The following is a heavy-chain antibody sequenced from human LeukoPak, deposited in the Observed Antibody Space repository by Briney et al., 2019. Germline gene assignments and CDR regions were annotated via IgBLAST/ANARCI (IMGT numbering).Heavy chain of an antibody. V-gene: IGHV4-30-4*08. CDR2: IYYSGST. CDR1: GGSISSGDYY. CDR3: ARHPSYYYDSSGYYSVQGWFDP. D-gene: IGHD3-22*01. J-gene: IGHJ5*02. Sequence: SETLSLTCTVSGGSISSGDYYWSWIRQPPGKGLEWIGYIYYSGSTYYNPSLKSRVTISVDTSKNQFSLKLSSVTAADTAVYYCARHPSYYYDSSGYYSVQGWFDPWGQGTLVTVSS.